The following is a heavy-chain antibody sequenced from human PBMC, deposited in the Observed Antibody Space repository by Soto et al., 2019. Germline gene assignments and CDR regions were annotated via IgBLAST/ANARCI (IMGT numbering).Heavy chain of an antibody. Sequence: EVQLVESGGGLVQPGGSLRLSCAASGFTFSSYWMSWVRQAPGKGLEWVANIKQDGSEKYYVDSVKGRFTISRDNAKNSLYLQMNSLRAEDTAVYYCARDDSGCSGGSCYSPWGQGTLVTVSS. J-gene: IGHJ5*02. CDR2: IKQDGSEK. V-gene: IGHV3-7*01. CDR1: GFTFSSYW. D-gene: IGHD2-15*01. CDR3: ARDDSGCSGGSCYSP.